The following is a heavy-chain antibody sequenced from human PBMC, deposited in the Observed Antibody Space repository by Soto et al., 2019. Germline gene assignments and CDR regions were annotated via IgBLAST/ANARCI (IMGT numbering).Heavy chain of an antibody. CDR1: GFNFKKFA. V-gene: IGHV3-23*01. CDR3: AKADGQQWLIPHLDN. Sequence: EVQLLESGGGVVQPGGSLRLSCAASGFNFKKFAVAWVRQAAGEGLEWVSGISCCGGSASYADSVKGRFSIARDDSKNTVSLQLNSLRVEDTAQYYCAKADGQQWLIPHLDNWGQGTLVTVS. CDR2: ISCCGGSA. D-gene: IGHD6-19*01. J-gene: IGHJ4*02.